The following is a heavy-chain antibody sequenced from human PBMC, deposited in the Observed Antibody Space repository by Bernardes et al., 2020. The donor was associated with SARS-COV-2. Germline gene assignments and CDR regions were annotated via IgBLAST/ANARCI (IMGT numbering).Heavy chain of an antibody. CDR1: GFTFSSYG. Sequence: GGSLRLSCAASGFTFSSYGMPWVRRAPGKGLEWVAVIWYYGSNKYYADSVKGRFTISRDNSKNTLYLQMNSLRAEDTAVYYCARGPSGSSTRVGLYYYYGMDVWGQGTTVTVSS. J-gene: IGHJ6*02. CDR3: ARGPSGSSTRVGLYYYYGMDV. V-gene: IGHV3-33*01. CDR2: IWYYGSNK. D-gene: IGHD2-2*01.